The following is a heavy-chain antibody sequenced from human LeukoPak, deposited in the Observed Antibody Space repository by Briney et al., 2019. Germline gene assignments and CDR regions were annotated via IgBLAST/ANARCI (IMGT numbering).Heavy chain of an antibody. CDR1: GFTFSSYG. CDR2: ISYDGSNK. D-gene: IGHD6-6*01. V-gene: IGHV3-30*18. J-gene: IGHJ6*02. Sequence: PGRSLRLSCAASGFTFSSYGMHWVRQAPGKGLEWVAVISYDGSNKYYADSVKGRFTISRDNSKNTLYLQMNSLRAEDTAVYYCAKDQGSSSGCYYYYGMDVWGQGTTVTVSS. CDR3: AKDQGSSSGCYYYYGMDV.